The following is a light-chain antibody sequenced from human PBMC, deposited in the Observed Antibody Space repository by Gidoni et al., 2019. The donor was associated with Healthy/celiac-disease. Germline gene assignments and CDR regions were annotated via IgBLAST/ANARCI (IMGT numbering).Light chain of an antibody. Sequence: DIQMTQSPSTLSASVGDRVTITCRASQSISSWLAWYQQKPGKAPKLLIDKASSLESGVPSRFSGSGSGTEFTLTISSLQPDEFATYYCQQYNSYSGFTFGPXTKVDIK. CDR2: KAS. J-gene: IGKJ3*01. CDR3: QQYNSYSGFT. CDR1: QSISSW. V-gene: IGKV1-5*03.